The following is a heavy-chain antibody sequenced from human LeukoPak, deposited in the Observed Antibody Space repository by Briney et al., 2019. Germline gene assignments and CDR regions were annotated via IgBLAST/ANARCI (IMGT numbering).Heavy chain of an antibody. CDR3: ASSKLHVNYYYGMDV. CDR2: INHSGST. V-gene: IGHV4-34*01. CDR1: GGSFSGYY. D-gene: IGHD1-7*01. Sequence: SETLSLTCAVYGGSFSGYYWSWIRQPPGKGLEWIGEINHSGSTNYNPSLKSRVTISVDTSKNQFSLKLSSVTAADTAVYYCASSKLHVNYYYGMDVWGHGTTVTVSS. J-gene: IGHJ6*02.